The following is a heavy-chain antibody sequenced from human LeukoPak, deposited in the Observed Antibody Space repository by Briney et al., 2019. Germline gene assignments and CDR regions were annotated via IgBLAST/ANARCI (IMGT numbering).Heavy chain of an antibody. CDR2: IYYSGSA. J-gene: IGHJ4*02. D-gene: IGHD2-21*02. CDR1: GGSISSSY. CDR3: ARHDDMVVTALGN. Sequence: PSETLSLTCTVSGGSISSSYWTWIRQPPGKGLEWIGYIYYSGSANYNPSLKSRVTISVDTSKNQFSLRLSSVTAADTAVYYCARHDDMVVTALGNWGQGTLVTVSS. V-gene: IGHV4-59*08.